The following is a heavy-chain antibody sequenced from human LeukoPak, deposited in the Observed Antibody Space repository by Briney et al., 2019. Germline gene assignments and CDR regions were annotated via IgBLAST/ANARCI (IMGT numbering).Heavy chain of an antibody. CDR2: ISGSGGST. Sequence: PGGSLRLSCAASGFTFSSHAMSWVRQAPGKGLEWVSAISGSGGSTYYADSVKGRFTISRDNSKNTLYLQMNSLRAEDTAVYYCATHLITMVRGVITLYYFDYWGQGTLVTVSS. J-gene: IGHJ4*02. CDR3: ATHLITMVRGVITLYYFDY. CDR1: GFTFSSHA. V-gene: IGHV3-23*01. D-gene: IGHD3-10*01.